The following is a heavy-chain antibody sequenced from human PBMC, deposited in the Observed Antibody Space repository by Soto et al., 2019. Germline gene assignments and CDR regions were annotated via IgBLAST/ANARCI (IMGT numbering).Heavy chain of an antibody. J-gene: IGHJ4*02. D-gene: IGHD3-10*01. CDR1: GGIFSTYA. Sequence: QVQLVQSGAEVKEPGSSVKVSCKASGGIFSTYAISWLRQAPGQGLEWMGGIIPLFGTPNYAQRFQGRVTITAAESTSTAYMGLSRLGSDDRAGYYCARDRDDYGSGNYYNRIDFWGQGTLVTVSS. CDR3: ARDRDDYGSGNYYNRIDF. V-gene: IGHV1-69*01. CDR2: IIPLFGTP.